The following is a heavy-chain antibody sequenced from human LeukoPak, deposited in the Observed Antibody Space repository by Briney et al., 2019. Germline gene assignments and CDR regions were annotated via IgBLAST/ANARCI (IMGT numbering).Heavy chain of an antibody. J-gene: IGHJ4*02. CDR3: SRDTESGWHDR. CDR1: RGTFSSYA. CDR2: IIPIFGTA. Sequence: SVKASCKASRGTFSSYAISWVRQAPGQGLEWMGGIIPIFGTANYAQKFQGRVTITEDESPSTAYMELSSLSSDDTGVYYCSRDTESGWHDRWGQGSLVTVSS. D-gene: IGHD6-19*01. V-gene: IGHV1-69*13.